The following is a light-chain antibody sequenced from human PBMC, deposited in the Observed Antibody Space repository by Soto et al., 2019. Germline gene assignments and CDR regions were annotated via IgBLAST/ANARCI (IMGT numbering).Light chain of an antibody. CDR2: AAS. CDR1: QGINNY. Sequence: DIQLTQSPSFLSASVGDRVTITCRASQGINNYLAWYQQKPGEAPKVLIYAASTLQSGVPSRFSGSGSGTEFTLTISSLQPEDFATYYCHQLNTYPYTFGQGTKLEIK. J-gene: IGKJ2*01. V-gene: IGKV1-9*01. CDR3: HQLNTYPYT.